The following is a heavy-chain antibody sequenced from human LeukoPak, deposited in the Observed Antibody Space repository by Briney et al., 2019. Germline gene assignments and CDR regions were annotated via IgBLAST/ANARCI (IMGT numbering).Heavy chain of an antibody. D-gene: IGHD3-10*01. J-gene: IGHJ4*02. V-gene: IGHV3-11*04. CDR2: ISSSGSTI. CDR3: ASESYEYYYGSGAFDY. CDR1: GFTFSDYY. Sequence: PGGSLRLSCAASGFTFSDYYMSWMRQAPGKGLEWGSYISSSGSTIYYADSVKGRLTISRDNAKNSLYLQMNSLRAEDTAVYYCASESYEYYYGSGAFDYWGQGTLVTVSS.